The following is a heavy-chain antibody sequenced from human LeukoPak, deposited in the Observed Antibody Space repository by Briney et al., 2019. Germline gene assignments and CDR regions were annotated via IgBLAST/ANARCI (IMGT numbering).Heavy chain of an antibody. Sequence: ASVKVSCKASDYTFTSYGITWVRQAPGQGLEWMGIINPSGGSTSYAQKFQGRVTMTRDMSTNTVYMELNSLRAEDTAVYYCARGRGYSQSNWVDPWGQGTMVTVSA. V-gene: IGHV1-46*01. CDR1: DYTFTSYG. D-gene: IGHD5-18*01. CDR2: INPSGGST. J-gene: IGHJ5*02. CDR3: ARGRGYSQSNWVDP.